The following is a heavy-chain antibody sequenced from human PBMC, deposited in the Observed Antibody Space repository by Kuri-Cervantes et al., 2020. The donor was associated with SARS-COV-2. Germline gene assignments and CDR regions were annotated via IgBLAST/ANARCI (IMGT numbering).Heavy chain of an antibody. V-gene: IGHV3-21*01. CDR2: ISSSSSYI. CDR3: ARDPIYDYVWGSYRDDAFDI. D-gene: IGHD3-16*01. CDR1: GFHFSSYS. Sequence: LSLPCAAPGFHFSSYSMNWVRPAPGKGLVWVSSISSSSSYIYYADSVKGRFTISRDNAKNSLYLHMNSLRAEDTAVYYCARDPIYDYVWGSYRDDAFDIWGQGTMVTVSS. J-gene: IGHJ3*02.